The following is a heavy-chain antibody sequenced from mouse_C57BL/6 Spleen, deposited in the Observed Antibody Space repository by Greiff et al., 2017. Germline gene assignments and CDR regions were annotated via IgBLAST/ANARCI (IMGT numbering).Heavy chain of an antibody. CDR2: ISDGGSYT. CDR3: ARDDYEAMDY. V-gene: IGHV5-4*01. Sequence: EVKVVESGGGLVKPGGSLKLSCAASGFTFSSYAMSWVRQTPEKRLEWVATISDGGSYTYYPDNVKGRFTISRDNAKNNLYLQMSHLKSEDTAMYYCARDDYEAMDYWGQGTSVTVSS. CDR1: GFTFSSYA. J-gene: IGHJ4*01.